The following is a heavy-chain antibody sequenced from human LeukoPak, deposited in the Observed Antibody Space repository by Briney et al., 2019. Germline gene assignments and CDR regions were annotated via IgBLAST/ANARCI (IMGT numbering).Heavy chain of an antibody. CDR3: ARESSGPYFDY. CDR1: GFTFSRFG. Sequence: PGRSLRLSCGASGFTFSRFGMHWVRQAPGKGLEWAALIWYDGSKEYYADSVKGRFTISRDNSKNTVYLQVNSLRAEDTAVYYCARESSGPYFDYWGQGTLVTVSS. D-gene: IGHD2-15*01. J-gene: IGHJ4*02. V-gene: IGHV3-30*19. CDR2: IWYDGSKE.